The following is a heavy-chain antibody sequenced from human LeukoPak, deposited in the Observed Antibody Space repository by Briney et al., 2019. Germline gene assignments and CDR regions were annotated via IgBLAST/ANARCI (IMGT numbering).Heavy chain of an antibody. CDR3: ARDRKRWLLDY. J-gene: IGHJ4*02. CDR1: GFTFSDYY. D-gene: IGHD5-24*01. CDR2: ISSSGSTI. V-gene: IGHV3-11*04. Sequence: PGGSLRLSCAASGFTFSDYYMSWIRQAPAKGLEWVSYISSSGSTIYYADSVNDRFTISSDNAKNSLYLQMNSLRAEDTAVYYCARDRKRWLLDYWGQGTLVTVSS.